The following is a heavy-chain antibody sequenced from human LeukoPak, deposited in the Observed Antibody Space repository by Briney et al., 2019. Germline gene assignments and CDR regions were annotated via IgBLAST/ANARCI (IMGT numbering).Heavy chain of an antibody. CDR3: AREVSPGGLLNTAFDH. J-gene: IGHJ4*02. Sequence: PGGSLRLSCEVSGFTFSMYWMTWVRQAPGKGLEWVANINEGGSREWYVDSLKGRFTISRDNSKNSLYLQMNGLRVEDTAVYCAREVSPGGLLNTAFDHWGQGALVTVSS. CDR1: GFTFSMYW. CDR2: INEGGSRE. D-gene: IGHD2-8*02. V-gene: IGHV3-7*01.